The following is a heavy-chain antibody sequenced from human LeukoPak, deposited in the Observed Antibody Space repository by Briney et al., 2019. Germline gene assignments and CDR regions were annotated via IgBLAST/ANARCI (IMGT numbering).Heavy chain of an antibody. CDR2: INPNSGGT. CDR1: GYTFTGYY. CDR3: ARVVVYEYFGMDV. Sequence: ASVKVSCKASGYTFTGYYMHWVRPAPGQGLEWMGWINPNSGGTNYAQEFQGRVTMTRDTSISTAYMELSRLRSDDTAVYYCARVVVYEYFGMDVWGQGTTVTVSS. V-gene: IGHV1-2*02. D-gene: IGHD3-22*01. J-gene: IGHJ6*02.